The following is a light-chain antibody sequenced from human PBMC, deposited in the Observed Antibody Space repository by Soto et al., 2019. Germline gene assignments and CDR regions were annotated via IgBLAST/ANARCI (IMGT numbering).Light chain of an antibody. J-gene: IGKJ1*01. CDR2: GAS. Sequence: EIVLTQSPGTLSLSPGERATLSCRASQSVSSGSLVWYQQKPGQAPRLLIYGASNRATGIPDRFSGSGSGTDFTLTITRLEAEDFAMYYCQRYDSLRTFGQGTKVDIK. V-gene: IGKV3-20*01. CDR1: QSVSSGS. CDR3: QRYDSLRT.